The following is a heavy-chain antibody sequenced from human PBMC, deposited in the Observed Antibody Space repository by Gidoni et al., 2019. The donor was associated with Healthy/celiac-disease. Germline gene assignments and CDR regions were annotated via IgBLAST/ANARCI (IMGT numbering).Heavy chain of an antibody. J-gene: IGHJ5*02. CDR3: AKRLTGGAALLS. CDR1: GFTFSSSA. D-gene: IGHD6-6*01. V-gene: IGHV3-23*01. CDR2: ISCSGGST. Sequence: EVQLLESGGGLVQPGGSLRLSCAASGFTFSSSAMRWVRQSTGRGLEWVSAISCSGGSTYYADSVKGRFTISRDNAKNTLYLQMNSLRAEDTAVYYCAKRLTGGAALLSWGQGTLVTVSS.